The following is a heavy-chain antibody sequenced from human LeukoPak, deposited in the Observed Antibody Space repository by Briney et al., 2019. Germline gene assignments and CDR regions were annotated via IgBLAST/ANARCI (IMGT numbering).Heavy chain of an antibody. CDR1: GGSFSGYY. J-gene: IGHJ4*02. D-gene: IGHD3-10*01. Sequence: KPSETLSHTCAVYGGSFSGYYWSWIRQPPGKGLEWIGEINHSGSTNYNPSLKSRVTISVDTSENQFSLKLSSVTAADTAVYYCARGRDVLLWFGEFSNPYYFDYWGQGTLVTVSS. CDR2: INHSGST. CDR3: ARGRDVLLWFGEFSNPYYFDY. V-gene: IGHV4-34*01.